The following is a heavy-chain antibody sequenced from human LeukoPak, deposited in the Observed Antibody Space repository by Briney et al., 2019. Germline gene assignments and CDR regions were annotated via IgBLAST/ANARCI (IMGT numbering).Heavy chain of an antibody. D-gene: IGHD3-22*01. V-gene: IGHV3-7*01. CDR2: INQDGSEK. CDR1: GFTFSNFW. Sequence: PGGSLRLSCAASGFTFSNFWMSWVRQAPGKGLEWVANINQDGSEKYYVDSVKGRFTISRDNAKNSLYLQMNSLRAEDTAVYYCARDGQAVVVITGGYDYWGQGTLVTVSS. J-gene: IGHJ4*02. CDR3: ARDGQAVVVITGGYDY.